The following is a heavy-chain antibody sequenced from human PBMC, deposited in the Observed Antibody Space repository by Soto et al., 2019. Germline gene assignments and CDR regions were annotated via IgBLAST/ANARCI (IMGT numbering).Heavy chain of an antibody. CDR2: IYNSGST. V-gene: IGHV3-66*01. CDR1: GFTVSSNY. CDR3: ARAWGGAAPDPFDY. Sequence: EVQLVESGGGLVQPGGSLRLSCAASGFTVSSNYMSWVRQAPGKGLEWVSVIYNSGSTYYADSVKGRFTISRDNSKNTLYLQMNSLRSEDTAVYYCARAWGGAAPDPFDYWGQGTLVTVSS. J-gene: IGHJ4*02. D-gene: IGHD1-26*01.